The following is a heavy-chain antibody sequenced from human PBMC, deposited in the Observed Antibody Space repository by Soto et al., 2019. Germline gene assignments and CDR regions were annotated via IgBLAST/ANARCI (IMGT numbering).Heavy chain of an antibody. J-gene: IGHJ6*02. V-gene: IGHV4-34*01. CDR1: GWSFRGYY. CDR2: INHSGST. D-gene: IGHD1-26*01. Sequence: SEILPLTFAVYGWSFRGYYWSWILQPPGKGLEWIGEINHSGSTNYNPSLKRRVTLSVDTSKNQFALKLSSVTAADTAVYYCARVPAELLIRLEDYYWRDVWRQGTTVTVSS. CDR3: ARVPAELLIRLEDYYWRDV.